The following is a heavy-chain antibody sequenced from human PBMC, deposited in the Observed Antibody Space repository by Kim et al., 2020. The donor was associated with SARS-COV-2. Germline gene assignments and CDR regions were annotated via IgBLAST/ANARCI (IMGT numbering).Heavy chain of an antibody. CDR1: GFTFSSYA. V-gene: IGHV3-23*01. CDR3: AKDYHPTSVPYSSSWSHKFGWYFQH. J-gene: IGHJ1*01. CDR2: ISGSGGST. D-gene: IGHD6-13*01. Sequence: GGSLRLSCAASGFTFSSYAMSWVRQAPGKGLEWVSAISGSGGSTYYADSVKGRFTISRDNSKNTLYLQMNSLRAEDTAVYYCAKDYHPTSVPYSSSWSHKFGWYFQHWGQGTLVTVSS.